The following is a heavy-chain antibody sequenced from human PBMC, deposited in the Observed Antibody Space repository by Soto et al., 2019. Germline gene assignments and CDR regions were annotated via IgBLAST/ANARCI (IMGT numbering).Heavy chain of an antibody. CDR2: INDDGIST. CDR1: GFTFSMYW. CDR3: TRGPRSTSTGTGAF. V-gene: IGHV3-74*01. D-gene: IGHD1-1*01. Sequence: EVQLVESGGCLVQPGGSLRLSCAASGFTFSMYWMHWVRQVPGKGPEWVSRINDDGISTNYADSVKGRFTISRDNAKNTLYLQMNALRVEDTAVYYCTRGPRSTSTGTGAFWGQGTLVTVSS. J-gene: IGHJ4*02.